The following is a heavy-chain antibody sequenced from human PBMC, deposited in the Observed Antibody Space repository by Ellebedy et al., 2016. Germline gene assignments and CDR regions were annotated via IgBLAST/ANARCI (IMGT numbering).Heavy chain of an antibody. V-gene: IGHV1-3*01. CDR3: ARGDSILVGATQAFDY. CDR2: INAGNGDT. Sequence: ASVKVSCKASGYTFSNYALHWVRQAPGQRLEWMGWINAGNGDTKCSQKFQDRVTINRDTSASTAYMELSSLRSEDTAVYYCARGDSILVGATQAFDYWGQGTLVTVSS. J-gene: IGHJ4*02. CDR1: GYTFSNYA. D-gene: IGHD1-26*01.